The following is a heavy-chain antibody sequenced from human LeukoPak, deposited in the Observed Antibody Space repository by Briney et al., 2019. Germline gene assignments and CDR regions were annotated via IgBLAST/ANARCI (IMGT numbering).Heavy chain of an antibody. V-gene: IGHV3-11*04. J-gene: IGHJ6*03. Sequence: GGSLRLSCAASGFTFSNAWMSWVRQAPGKGLEWVSYISSSGSTIYYADSVKGRFTISRDNAKNSLYLQMNSLRAEDTAVYYCARAPTYYDILTGYNPDYYMDVWGKGTTVTISS. CDR2: ISSSGSTI. CDR1: GFTFSNAW. D-gene: IGHD3-9*01. CDR3: ARAPTYYDILTGYNPDYYMDV.